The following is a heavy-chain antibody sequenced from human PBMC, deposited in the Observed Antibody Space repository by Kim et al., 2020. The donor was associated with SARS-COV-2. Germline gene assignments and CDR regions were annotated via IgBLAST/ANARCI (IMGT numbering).Heavy chain of an antibody. D-gene: IGHD3-10*01. CDR1: GFTFGDYA. Sequence: GGSLRLSCTASGFTFGDYAMSWFRQAPGKGLEWVGFIRSKAYGGTTEYAASVKGSFTITRDDSKSIAYLQMNSLKTEDTAVYYCTRDDGSGSYYLSYYYYGMDVWGQGNTVTVSS. J-gene: IGHJ6*02. CDR3: TRDDGSGSYYLSYYYYGMDV. V-gene: IGHV3-49*03. CDR2: IRSKAYGGTT.